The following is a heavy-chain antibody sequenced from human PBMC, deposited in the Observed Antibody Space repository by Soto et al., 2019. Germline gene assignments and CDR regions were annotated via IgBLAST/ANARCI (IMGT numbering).Heavy chain of an antibody. J-gene: IGHJ4*02. V-gene: IGHV1-18*01. CDR2: ISAYNGNT. CDR3: ATLPSSGYYGDFDY. Sequence: GASVKVSCKASGYTFTSYAMHWVRQAPGQRLEWMGWISAYNGNTNYAQKLQGRVTMTTDTSTSTAYMELRSLRSDDTAVYYCATLPSSGYYGDFDYWGQGTLVTVSS. D-gene: IGHD3-22*01. CDR1: GYTFTSYA.